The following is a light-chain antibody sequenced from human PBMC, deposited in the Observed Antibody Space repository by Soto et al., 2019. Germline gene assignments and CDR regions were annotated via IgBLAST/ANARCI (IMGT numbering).Light chain of an antibody. CDR2: DVT. CDR3: CSYAGRYSYV. Sequence: QSALTQPRSASGSPGQSVTISCTGTSSDVGGYDYVSWFQQHPDKAPKLMIYDVTKRPSGVPDRFSGSKSGNTASLIISGLRADDEADYYCCSYAGRYSYVFGTGTKVTVL. CDR1: SSDVGGYDY. J-gene: IGLJ1*01. V-gene: IGLV2-11*01.